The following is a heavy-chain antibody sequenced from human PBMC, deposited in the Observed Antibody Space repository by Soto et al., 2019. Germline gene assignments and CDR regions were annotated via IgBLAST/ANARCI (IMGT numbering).Heavy chain of an antibody. D-gene: IGHD2-2*01. Sequence: PGGSLRLSCSASGVTFDDYAMHWVRQAPGKGLEWVSGISWNSGSIGYADSVKGRFTISRDNAKNSLYLQMNSLRAEDTALYYCAKDLAYCSSTPTCYYYGMDVWGQGTTVTVSS. CDR3: AKDLAYCSSTPTCYYYGMDV. CDR1: GVTFDDYA. V-gene: IGHV3-9*01. J-gene: IGHJ6*02. CDR2: ISWNSGSI.